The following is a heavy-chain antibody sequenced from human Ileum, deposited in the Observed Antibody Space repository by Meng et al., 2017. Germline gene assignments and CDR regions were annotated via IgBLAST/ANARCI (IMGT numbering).Heavy chain of an antibody. CDR1: VFTFSNSA. Sequence: DVQLLESGGGLIQPGVSLRLSCAASVFTFSNSAMSWVRQVPGMGLEWVSAIGGSGTSTYYADSVKGRFTISRNNSKNTVYLDIYSLRVDDAARYFCAREAWMPFWFDPWGLGTLVTVSS. CDR3: AREAWMPFWFDP. D-gene: IGHD5-12*01. CDR2: IGGSGTST. J-gene: IGHJ5*02. V-gene: IGHV3-23*01.